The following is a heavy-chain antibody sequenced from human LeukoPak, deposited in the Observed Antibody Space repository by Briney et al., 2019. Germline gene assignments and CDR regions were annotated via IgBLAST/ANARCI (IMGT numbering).Heavy chain of an antibody. CDR3: AKPQHYGRGDFDY. D-gene: IGHD3-10*01. CDR1: GFNFDDSA. Sequence: GGSLRLSCAASGFNFDDSAMDWGRQAPGRGLEWVSLISGDGGITYYADFVKGRFTISRDNSKNSLYLQMNSLRTEDTALYYCAKPQHYGRGDFDYWGQGTLVTVSS. J-gene: IGHJ4*02. V-gene: IGHV3-43*02. CDR2: ISGDGGIT.